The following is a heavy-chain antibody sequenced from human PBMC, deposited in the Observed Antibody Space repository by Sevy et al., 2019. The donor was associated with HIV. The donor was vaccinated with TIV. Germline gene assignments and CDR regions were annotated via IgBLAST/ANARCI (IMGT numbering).Heavy chain of an antibody. CDR1: AYTFTGHY. CDR3: ARGGVVVEPAARGYFDY. V-gene: IGHV1-2*02. J-gene: IGHJ4*02. Sequence: ASVKVSCKASAYTFTGHYIHWVRQAPGQGLECMGWINPNSGGTIYAQKFQGRVTMTRDTSISTAYMGLSRLRSDDTAVYYCARGGVVVEPAARGYFDYWGQGTLVTVSS. CDR2: INPNSGGT. D-gene: IGHD2-2*01.